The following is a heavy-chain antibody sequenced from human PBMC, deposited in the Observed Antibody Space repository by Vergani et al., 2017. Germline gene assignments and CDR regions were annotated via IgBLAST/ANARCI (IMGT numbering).Heavy chain of an antibody. CDR2: IYPGDSDT. Sequence: EVQLVQSGAEVKKPGASLKISCKGSGYSFTSYWIGWVRQMPGKGLEWMGIIYPGDSDTRYSPSFQGHVTISADKSISTAYLQWSSLKASDTAMYYCARQISYWDIVVVPAVLRLAGYYGMDVWGQGTTVTVSS. CDR1: GYSFTSYW. CDR3: ARQISYWDIVVVPAVLRLAGYYGMDV. V-gene: IGHV5-51*01. D-gene: IGHD2-2*01. J-gene: IGHJ6*02.